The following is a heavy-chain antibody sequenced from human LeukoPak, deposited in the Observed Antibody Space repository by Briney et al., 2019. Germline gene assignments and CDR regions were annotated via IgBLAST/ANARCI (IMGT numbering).Heavy chain of an antibody. Sequence: PSETLSLTCTVSGGIISNSWSWIRQPAGKGLEWIGLIYTSGSTNYNPSLKSRVTMSLDTSKNQFSLKLSSVTAADTAVYYCARVPFYYYMDVWGKGTTVTISS. V-gene: IGHV4-4*07. CDR3: ARVPFYYYMDV. CDR1: GGIISNS. J-gene: IGHJ6*03. CDR2: IYTSGST.